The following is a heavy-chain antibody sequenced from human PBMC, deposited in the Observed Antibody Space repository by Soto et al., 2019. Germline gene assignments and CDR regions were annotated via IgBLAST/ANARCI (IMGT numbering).Heavy chain of an antibody. CDR3: ARDFPYCGSTSCYSAAPKY. D-gene: IGHD2-2*01. CDR2: MSHDGSSS. CDR1: GFSFSNYA. J-gene: IGHJ4*02. V-gene: IGHV3-30-3*01. Sequence: HPGGSLRLSCAASGFSFSNYAMHWVRQTPDKGLEWVAVMSHDGSSSFYADSVKGRFTISRDNSKTTLYLQMNSLSTEDTAVYYCARDFPYCGSTSCYSAAPKYWGQETLVTVS.